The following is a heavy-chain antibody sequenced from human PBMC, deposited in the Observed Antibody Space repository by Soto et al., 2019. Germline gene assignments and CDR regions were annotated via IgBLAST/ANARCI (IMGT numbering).Heavy chain of an antibody. CDR2: ISSSSSYI. CDR1: GFTFSSYS. Sequence: EVQLVESGGGLVKPGGSLRLSCAASGFTFSSYSMNWVRQAPGKGLEWVSAISSSSSYIYYADSVKGRFTISRDNAKNALYLPMNSLRAEDRAVYYCARDHDPNYDYGWGSYRLGWFDPWGQGTLVTVSS. V-gene: IGHV3-21*01. D-gene: IGHD3-16*02. J-gene: IGHJ5*02. CDR3: ARDHDPNYDYGWGSYRLGWFDP.